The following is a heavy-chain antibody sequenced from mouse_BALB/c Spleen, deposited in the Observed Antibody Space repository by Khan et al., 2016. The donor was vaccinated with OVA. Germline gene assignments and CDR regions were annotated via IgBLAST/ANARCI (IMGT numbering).Heavy chain of an antibody. Sequence: EVQLLESGGGLVQPGGSRKLSCAASGFTFSSYGMHWVRQAPEKGLEWVAYISGDSSTIYYADTVKGRFTISRDNSKNTLFLQMTSLMSEDTARYYCATSYFYGYYFDYWGPGTTLTVSS. D-gene: IGHD1-1*01. CDR2: ISGDSSTI. CDR3: ATSYFYGYYFDY. V-gene: IGHV5-17*02. CDR1: GFTFSSYG. J-gene: IGHJ2*01.